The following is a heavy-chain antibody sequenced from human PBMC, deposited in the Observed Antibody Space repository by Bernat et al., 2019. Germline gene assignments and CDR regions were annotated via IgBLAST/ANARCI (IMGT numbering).Heavy chain of an antibody. J-gene: IGHJ4*02. CDR3: AKAYGDYGGPAY. D-gene: IGHD4-17*01. CDR1: GFTFSSYA. Sequence: EAQLLESGGGLVQPGGSLRLSCAASGFTFSSYAMSWVRQAPGKGLEWVSAISGSGGSIYYADSVKGRFTISRDNSKNTLYLQMNSLRAEDTAVYYCAKAYGDYGGPAYWGQGTLVTVSS. V-gene: IGHV3-23*01. CDR2: ISGSGGSI.